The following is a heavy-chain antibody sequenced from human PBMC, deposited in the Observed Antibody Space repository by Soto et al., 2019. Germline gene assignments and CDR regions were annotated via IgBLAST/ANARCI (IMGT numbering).Heavy chain of an antibody. J-gene: IGHJ6*03. CDR3: ARDRNHYYLDV. CDR1: GFTFSPHL. V-gene: IGHV3-74*01. Sequence: GGVLRLSLGTPGFTFSPHLMQLVPQAPGKGLEWVSRISNDGLSTTHADSVKGRFTVSRDNAKNTLYLQMNSLRGEDTAVYYCARDRNHYYLDVWGKGTTVTVSS. CDR2: ISNDGLST.